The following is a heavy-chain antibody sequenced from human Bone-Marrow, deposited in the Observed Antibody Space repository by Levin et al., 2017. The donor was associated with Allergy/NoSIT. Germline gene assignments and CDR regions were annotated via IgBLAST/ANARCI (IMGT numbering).Heavy chain of an antibody. Sequence: SETLSLTCAVYGGSLSDFYWSWIRQPPGKGLEWIGEINHAGATNYSPSLKSRVTIFLGTPTNQFSLRLNSVTAAATGIYYCARVKYRDFDSFGFDTWGQGTLVTVSS. J-gene: IGHJ5*02. D-gene: IGHD5-12*01. CDR2: INHAGAT. CDR3: ARVKYRDFDSFGFDT. V-gene: IGHV4-34*01. CDR1: GGSLSDFY.